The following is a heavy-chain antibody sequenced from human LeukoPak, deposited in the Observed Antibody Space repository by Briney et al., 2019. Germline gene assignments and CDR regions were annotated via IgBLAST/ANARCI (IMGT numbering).Heavy chain of an antibody. J-gene: IGHJ4*02. V-gene: IGHV4-38-2*02. Sequence: SETLSLTCTVSGYSISSGYYWGWIRQPPGKGLEWIGSIYHSGSTYYNPSLKSRVTISVDTSKNHFSLKLSSVTAADTAVYYCARHRVRTLDPPNQYSSGWYWYEGRRDRGYFDYWGQGTLVTVSS. CDR3: ARHRVRTLDPPNQYSSGWYWYEGRRDRGYFDY. CDR1: GYSISSGYY. D-gene: IGHD6-19*01. CDR2: IYHSGST.